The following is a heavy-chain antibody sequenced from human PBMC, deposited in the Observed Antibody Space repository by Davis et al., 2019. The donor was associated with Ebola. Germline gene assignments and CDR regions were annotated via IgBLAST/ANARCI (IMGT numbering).Heavy chain of an antibody. CDR1: GDSISSTHW. CDR3: ARSSRKIIIDYDILTGHFDY. D-gene: IGHD3-9*01. V-gene: IGHV4-4*02. Sequence: SETLSLTCAVSGDSISSTHWWSWVRQPPGKGLEWIGEIHHSGNTNYNPSLQSRVTIFVDKSKNQFSLNLSSVTAADTAVYYCARSSRKIIIDYDILTGHFDYWGQGTLVTVSS. J-gene: IGHJ4*02. CDR2: IHHSGNT.